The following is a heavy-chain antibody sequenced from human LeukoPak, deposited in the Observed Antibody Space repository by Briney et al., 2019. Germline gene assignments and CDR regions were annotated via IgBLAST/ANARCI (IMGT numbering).Heavy chain of an antibody. CDR2: IYSGGST. D-gene: IGHD6-13*01. Sequence: PGGSLRLSCKVSGFTVTTTYMTWVRRAPGKGLEGVSVIYSGGSTHYADSVKGGFTLSRHNSKNTLYLQMNTLTPDDTAVYYCARANSNTWYASYFYGLDVWGQGTTVTVS. V-gene: IGHV3-53*04. J-gene: IGHJ6*01. CDR1: GFTVTTTY. CDR3: ARANSNTWYASYFYGLDV.